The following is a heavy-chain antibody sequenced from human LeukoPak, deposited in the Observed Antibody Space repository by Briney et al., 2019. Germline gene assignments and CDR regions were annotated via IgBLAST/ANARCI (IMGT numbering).Heavy chain of an antibody. Sequence: MPSETLSLTCTVSGSSISSYYWSWIRQPPGKGLEWIGYIYYSGSTNYNPSLKSRVTISVDTSKNQFSLKLSSVTAADTAVYYCARHLSGSYYNYWGQGTLVTVSS. CDR2: IYYSGST. CDR3: ARHLSGSYYNY. V-gene: IGHV4-59*08. D-gene: IGHD3-10*01. J-gene: IGHJ4*02. CDR1: GSSISSYY.